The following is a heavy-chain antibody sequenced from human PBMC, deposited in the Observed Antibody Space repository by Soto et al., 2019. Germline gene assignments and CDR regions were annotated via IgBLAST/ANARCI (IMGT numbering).Heavy chain of an antibody. D-gene: IGHD3-22*01. V-gene: IGHV4-34*01. CDR2: INHSGST. J-gene: IGHJ4*02. CDR1: GGSFSGYY. CDR3: ARGLYSSGFSWGFFDY. Sequence: QVQLQQWGAGLLKPSETLSLTCAVYGGSFSGYYWSWIRQPPGKGLEWIGEINHSGSTNYNPSLKSRVTISVDTSKNQFSLKLSSVTAADTAVYYCARGLYSSGFSWGFFDYWGQGTLVTVSS.